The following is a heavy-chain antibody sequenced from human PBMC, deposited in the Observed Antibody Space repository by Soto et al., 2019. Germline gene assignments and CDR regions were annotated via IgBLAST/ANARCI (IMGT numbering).Heavy chain of an antibody. CDR1: GYTFTSYG. J-gene: IGHJ6*04. D-gene: IGHD5-18*01. CDR2: ISGYNGNI. Sequence: ASVKVSCKASGYTFTSYGISWVRQAPGQGLEWMGRISGYNGNINYVQKLQGRVTMTTETSTSTAYMELRSLRSDDTAVYYCARDGRQLWLPAGGYYYYGRDVGGKGTTVTVSS. CDR3: ARDGRQLWLPAGGYYYYGRDV. V-gene: IGHV1-18*01.